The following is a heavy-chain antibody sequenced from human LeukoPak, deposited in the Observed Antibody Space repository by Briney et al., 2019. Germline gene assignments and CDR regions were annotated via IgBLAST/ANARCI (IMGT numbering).Heavy chain of an antibody. CDR2: ISGSGGST. J-gene: IGHJ4*02. Sequence: GGSLRLSCVASGFTFSSYAMSWVRQAPGKGLEWVSAISGSGGSTYYADSVKGRFTISGDNSKNTLYLQMNSLRAEDTAVYYCAREIRGVINYYFDYWGQGTLVTVSS. V-gene: IGHV3-23*01. CDR1: GFTFSSYA. D-gene: IGHD3-10*01. CDR3: AREIRGVINYYFDY.